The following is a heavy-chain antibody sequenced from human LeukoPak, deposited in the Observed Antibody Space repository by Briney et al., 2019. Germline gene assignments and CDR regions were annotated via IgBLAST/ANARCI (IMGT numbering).Heavy chain of an antibody. V-gene: IGHV3-33*01. J-gene: IGHJ4*02. D-gene: IGHD4-17*01. CDR3: ATSVRWVTTVVDY. Sequence: PGRSLRLTCAASGFTFSNYGMHWVRQAPGKGLEWVAVIWFDGSNKYYADSLKGRFIISRDNSKNTLYLQMNSLRAEDTAVYYCATSVRWVTTVVDYWGQGTLVTVSS. CDR2: IWFDGSNK. CDR1: GFTFSNYG.